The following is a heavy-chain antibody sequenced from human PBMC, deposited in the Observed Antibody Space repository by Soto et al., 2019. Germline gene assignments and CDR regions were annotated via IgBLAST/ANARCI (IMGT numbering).Heavy chain of an antibody. V-gene: IGHV1-69*13. CDR2: IIPVFGRP. Sequence: SVKVSCKASGGSFSSFGISWVRQAPGQGLEWMGGIIPVFGRPNYAQRFRGRLTITADESTNTVYLELIDLRSEDTAVYYCAREGSGYNLWGQGTQGTVST. CDR1: GGSFSSFG. D-gene: IGHD5-12*01. CDR3: AREGSGYNL. J-gene: IGHJ1*01.